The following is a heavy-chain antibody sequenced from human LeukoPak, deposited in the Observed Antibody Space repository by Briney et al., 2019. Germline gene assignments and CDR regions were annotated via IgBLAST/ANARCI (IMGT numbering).Heavy chain of an antibody. CDR1: GITLSNYG. CDR2: ISGSGGST. J-gene: IGHJ6*02. Sequence: PGGSLRLSCAVSGITLSNYGMSWVRQAPGKGLEWVAAISGSGGSTYYADSVKGRFTISRDNSKNTLYLQMNSLRAEDTAVYYCAKDLQRITMVRGVIISSHGMDVWGQGTTVTVSS. V-gene: IGHV3-23*01. D-gene: IGHD3-10*01. CDR3: AKDLQRITMVRGVIISSHGMDV.